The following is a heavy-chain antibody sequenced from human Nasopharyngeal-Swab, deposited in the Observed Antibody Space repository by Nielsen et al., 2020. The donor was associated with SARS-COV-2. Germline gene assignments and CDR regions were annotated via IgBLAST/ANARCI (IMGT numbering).Heavy chain of an antibody. J-gene: IGHJ4*02. Sequence: GESLKISCAASGFTFSDYYMSWIRQAPGKGLEWVSYISSSSSYTNYADSAKGRFTISRDNAKNSLYLQMNSLRAEDTAVYYCARDKLGYCSGGSCRPSDYWGQGTLVTVSS. V-gene: IGHV3-11*05. CDR1: GFTFSDYY. CDR3: ARDKLGYCSGGSCRPSDY. CDR2: ISSSSSYT. D-gene: IGHD2-15*01.